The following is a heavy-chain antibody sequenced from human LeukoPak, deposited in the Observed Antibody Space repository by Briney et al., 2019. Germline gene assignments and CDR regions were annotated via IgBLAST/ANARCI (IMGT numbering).Heavy chain of an antibody. V-gene: IGHV3-23*01. Sequence: GALRLSCAASGFTFTTYAMTWVRQAPGTGLEWVSAISDSGGSTYYADSVKGRFAVSRDNSKNTLYLQMNSLRAGDTAVYFCAKVLKYYYNGMDVWGQGTTVTVSS. J-gene: IGHJ6*02. CDR1: GFTFTTYA. CDR2: ISDSGGST. CDR3: AKVLKYYYNGMDV. D-gene: IGHD2/OR15-2a*01.